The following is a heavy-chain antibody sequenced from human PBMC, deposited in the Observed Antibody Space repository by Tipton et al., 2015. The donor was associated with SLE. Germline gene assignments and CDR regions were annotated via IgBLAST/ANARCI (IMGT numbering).Heavy chain of an antibody. J-gene: IGHJ4*02. CDR3: GCYNYIWGSHRSDY. V-gene: IGHV4-4*07. CDR1: GGSISSYY. Sequence: TLSLTCTVSGGSISSYYWSWIRQPAGKGLEWIGRIYTSGSTNYNPSLKSQATMSVDTSKNQFSLKLSSVTAADTAVYYCGCYNYIWGSHRSDYWGQGTLVTVSS. CDR2: IYTSGST. D-gene: IGHD3-16*01.